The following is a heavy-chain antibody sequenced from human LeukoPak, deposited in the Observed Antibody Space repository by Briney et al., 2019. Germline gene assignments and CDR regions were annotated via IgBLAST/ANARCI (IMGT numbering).Heavy chain of an antibody. CDR3: ARDVRDYDILTGSPFGGMDV. CDR1: GFTFSSYS. J-gene: IGHJ6*02. Sequence: GGSLRLSCAASGFTFSSYSMNWVRQAPGKGLEWVSSISSSSSYIYYADSVKGRFTIPRDNAKNSLYLQMNSLRAEDTAVYYCARDVRDYDILTGSPFGGMDVWGQGTTVTVSS. CDR2: ISSSSSYI. D-gene: IGHD3-9*01. V-gene: IGHV3-21*01.